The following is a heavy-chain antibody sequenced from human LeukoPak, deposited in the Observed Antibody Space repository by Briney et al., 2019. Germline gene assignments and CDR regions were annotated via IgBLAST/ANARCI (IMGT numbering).Heavy chain of an antibody. CDR1: GFTFSSYA. V-gene: IGHV3-30-3*01. CDR2: ISYDGSNK. D-gene: IGHD6-6*01. CDR3: AKDGDSSSPNWFDP. Sequence: GRSLRLSCAASGFTFSSYAMHWVRQAPGKGLEWVAVISYDGSNKYYADSVKGRFTISRDNSKNTLYLQMNSLRAEDTAVYYCAKDGDSSSPNWFDPWGQGTLVTVSS. J-gene: IGHJ5*02.